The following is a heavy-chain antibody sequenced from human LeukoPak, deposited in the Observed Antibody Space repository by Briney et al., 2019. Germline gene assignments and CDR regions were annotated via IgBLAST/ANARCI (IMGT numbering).Heavy chain of an antibody. D-gene: IGHD2-21*01. CDR3: ARGGSPIYYYYMDV. V-gene: IGHV3-21*01. CDR2: ISSSSSYI. J-gene: IGHJ6*03. Sequence: GGSLRLSCAASGFTFSSYSMNWVRQAPGKGREWVSSISSSSSYIYYADSVKGRFTISRDNAKNSLYLQMNSLRAEDTAVYYCARGGSPIYYYYMDVWGKGTTVTVSS. CDR1: GFTFSSYS.